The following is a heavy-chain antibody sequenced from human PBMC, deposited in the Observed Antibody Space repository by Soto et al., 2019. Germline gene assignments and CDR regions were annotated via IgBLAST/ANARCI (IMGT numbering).Heavy chain of an antibody. J-gene: IGHJ4*02. CDR1: GFTFSSYG. CDR3: ASERSSGYFEY. Sequence: GGSLRLSCAASGFTFSSYGMHWVRQAPGKGSEWVAVIWYDGSNKYYADSVKGRFTISRDNSKNTLYLQMNSLRAEDTAVYYCASERSSGYFEYWGQGTLVTVSS. D-gene: IGHD6-19*01. V-gene: IGHV3-33*01. CDR2: IWYDGSNK.